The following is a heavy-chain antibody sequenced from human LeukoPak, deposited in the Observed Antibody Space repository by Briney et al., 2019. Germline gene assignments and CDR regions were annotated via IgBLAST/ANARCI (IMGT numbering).Heavy chain of an antibody. J-gene: IGHJ6*02. CDR2: ISSSSSYI. CDR1: GFTFSSYS. V-gene: IGHV3-21*01. Sequence: GGALRLSCAASGFTFSSYSMNWVRQAPGKGLEWVSSISSSSSYIYYADSVKGRFTISRDNAKNSLYLQMNSLRAEDTAVYYCAREFVSTRYQLLERYGMDVWGQGTTVTVSS. D-gene: IGHD2-2*01. CDR3: AREFVSTRYQLLERYGMDV.